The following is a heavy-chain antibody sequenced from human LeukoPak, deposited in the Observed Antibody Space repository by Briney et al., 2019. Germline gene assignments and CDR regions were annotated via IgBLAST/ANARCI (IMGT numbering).Heavy chain of an antibody. V-gene: IGHV3-30-3*01. CDR2: ISYDGSNK. D-gene: IGHD1-1*01. CDR3: ARPNWNLDLLDAFDV. J-gene: IGHJ3*01. CDR1: GFTFSSYT. Sequence: GRSLRLSCAASGFTFSSYTMHWVRQAPGKGLEWVAGISYDGSNKYYADSVKGRFTISRDNSKDTSYLQMTSLRVEDTAVYYCARPNWNLDLLDAFDVWGQGTMVTVSS.